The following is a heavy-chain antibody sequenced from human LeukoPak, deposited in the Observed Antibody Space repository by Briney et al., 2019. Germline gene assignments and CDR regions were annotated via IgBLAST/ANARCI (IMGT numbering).Heavy chain of an antibody. CDR3: TTDSTIFGEGRFDY. J-gene: IGHJ4*02. CDR2: IKSKTDGGTT. D-gene: IGHD3-3*01. CDR1: GFTFSNAW. Sequence: GGSLRLSCAASGFTFSNAWMSWVRQAPGKGLEWVGRIKSKTDGGTTDYAAPVKGRFTISRDDSKNTLYLQMNSLKTEDTAVYYCTTDSTIFGEGRFDYWGQGTLVTVSS. V-gene: IGHV3-15*01.